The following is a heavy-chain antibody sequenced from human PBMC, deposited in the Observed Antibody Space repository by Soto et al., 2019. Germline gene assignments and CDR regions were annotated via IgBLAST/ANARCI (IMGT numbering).Heavy chain of an antibody. CDR3: ARNPSPFYDFWSGSSDYYYYYYGMDV. CDR1: GFTFSSYA. J-gene: IGHJ6*02. V-gene: IGHV3-30-3*01. Sequence: GGSLRLSCAASGFTFSSYAMRWVRQAPGKGLEWVAVISYDGSNKYYADSVKGRFTISRDNSKNTLYLQMNGLRAEDTAVYYCARNPSPFYDFWSGSSDYYYYYYGMDVWGQATTVSVSS. CDR2: ISYDGSNK. D-gene: IGHD3-3*01.